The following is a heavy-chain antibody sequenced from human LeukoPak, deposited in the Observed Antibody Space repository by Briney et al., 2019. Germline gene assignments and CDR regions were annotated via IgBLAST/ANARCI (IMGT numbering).Heavy chain of an antibody. CDR2: IGASGAET. D-gene: IGHD3-22*01. CDR1: GFIFSTYA. V-gene: IGHV3-23*01. Sequence: PGGSLRLSCEASGFIFSTYAMAWVRQAPGKGLDWVSVIGASGAETYYSDSAKGRFTVSRDNSKDTLFLHMSSPRAEDTAVYFCATRPRDSSGYYLGAFDAWGQGTTVTVSS. J-gene: IGHJ3*01. CDR3: ATRPRDSSGYYLGAFDA.